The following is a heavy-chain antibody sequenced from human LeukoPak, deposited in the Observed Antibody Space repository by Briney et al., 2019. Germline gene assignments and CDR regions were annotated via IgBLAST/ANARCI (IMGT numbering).Heavy chain of an antibody. CDR1: GFTFSSYW. CDR2: IKQDGSEK. Sequence: GGSLRLSCAASGFTFSSYWMSWVRQAPGKGLEGVANIKQDGSEKYYVDSVKGRFTISRDNAKNSLYLQMNSLRAEDTAVYYCARGEWLISYYFDYWGQGTLVTVSS. CDR3: ARGEWLISYYFDY. V-gene: IGHV3-7*01. D-gene: IGHD6-19*01. J-gene: IGHJ4*02.